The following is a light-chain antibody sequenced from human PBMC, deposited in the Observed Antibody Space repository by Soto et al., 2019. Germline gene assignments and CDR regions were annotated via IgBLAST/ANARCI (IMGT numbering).Light chain of an antibody. Sequence: EIVLTQSPGTLSLSPGERATLSCRASQSVSSSYLAWYQQKPSQAPRLLIYGASSRATAIPDRFSGSGSGTDFTLTISRLEPEDFAVYYCQQYGSSPYTFVQGTKLEIK. J-gene: IGKJ2*01. CDR3: QQYGSSPYT. V-gene: IGKV3-20*01. CDR2: GAS. CDR1: QSVSSSY.